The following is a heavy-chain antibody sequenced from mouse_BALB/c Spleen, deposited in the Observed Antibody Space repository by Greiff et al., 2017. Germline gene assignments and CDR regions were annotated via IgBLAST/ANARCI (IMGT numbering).Heavy chain of an antibody. CDR1: GFTFNTYA. J-gene: IGHJ2*01. CDR3: VRGPYGNYVFDY. Sequence: EVQLVESGGGLVQPKGSLKLSCAASGFTFNTYAMNWVRQAPGKGLEWVARIRSKSNNYATYYADSVKDRFTISRDDSQSMLYLQMNNLKTEDTAMYYCVRGPYGNYVFDYWGQGTTLTVSS. CDR2: IRSKSNNYAT. V-gene: IGHV10-1*02. D-gene: IGHD2-1*01.